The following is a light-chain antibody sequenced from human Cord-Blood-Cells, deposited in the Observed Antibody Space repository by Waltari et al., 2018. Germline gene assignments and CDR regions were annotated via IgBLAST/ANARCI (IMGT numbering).Light chain of an antibody. CDR3: SSYTSSSTPWV. CDR1: SSDVGGYNY. V-gene: IGLV2-14*03. J-gene: IGLJ3*02. CDR2: DVS. Sequence: QSALTHPASVSGSPGPSITISCPGTSSDVGGYNYVSWYQQHPGKAPKLMIYDVSNRPSGVSNRFSGSKSGNTASLTISGLQAEDEADYYCSSYTSSSTPWVFGGGTKLTVL.